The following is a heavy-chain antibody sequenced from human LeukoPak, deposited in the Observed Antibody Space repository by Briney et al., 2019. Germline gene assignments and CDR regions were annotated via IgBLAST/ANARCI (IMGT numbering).Heavy chain of an antibody. CDR3: ARGQPIGLLRPRYYFDY. D-gene: IGHD1-26*01. CDR1: GGSFSGYY. CDR2: INHSGST. J-gene: IGHJ4*02. Sequence: PSETLSLTCAVYGGSFSGYYWSWIRQPPGKGLEWSGEINHSGSTNYNPSLKSRVTISVDTSKNQFSLKLSSVTAADTAVYYCARGQPIGLLRPRYYFDYWGQGTLVTVSS. V-gene: IGHV4-34*01.